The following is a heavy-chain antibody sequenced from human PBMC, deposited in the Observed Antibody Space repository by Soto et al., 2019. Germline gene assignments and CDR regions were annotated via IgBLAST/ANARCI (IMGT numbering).Heavy chain of an antibody. CDR3: ARGNSGDDDEFDY. CDR2: VNPNSGGT. D-gene: IGHD5-12*01. V-gene: IGHV1-2*02. Sequence: ASVKVSCKASGYTFTGYYIHWVRQAPGQGLEWMGWVNPNSGGTGYAQRFQGRVTMTRDTSINSVYMELSRLRSDDTATYFCARGNSGDDDEFDYWGQGTPVTVSS. CDR1: GYTFTGYY. J-gene: IGHJ4*02.